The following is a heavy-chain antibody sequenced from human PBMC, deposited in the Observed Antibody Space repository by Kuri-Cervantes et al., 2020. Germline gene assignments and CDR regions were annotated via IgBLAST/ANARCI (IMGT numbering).Heavy chain of an antibody. D-gene: IGHD1-26*01. CDR3: ASGSGSYYYYYYMDV. CDR2: IIPIFGTA. CDR1: GGTFSSYA. J-gene: IGHJ6*03. V-gene: IGHV1-69*05. Sequence: SVKVSCKASGGTFSSYAISWVRQAPGQGLEWMGGIIPIFGTANYTQKFQGRVTITTDESTSTAYMELSSLRSEDTAVYYCASGSGSYYYYYYMDVWGKGTTVTVSS.